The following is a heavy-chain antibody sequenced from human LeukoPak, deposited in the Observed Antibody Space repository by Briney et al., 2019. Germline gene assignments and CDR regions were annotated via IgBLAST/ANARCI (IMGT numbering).Heavy chain of an antibody. J-gene: IGHJ3*02. D-gene: IGHD4-17*01. CDR3: ARDRPVTTHAFDI. CDR1: GGSLSSGDYY. CDR2: IYYSGST. V-gene: IGHV4-30-4*08. Sequence: PSQTLSLTSTVSGGSLSSGDYYWSWIRQPPGKGLEWIGYIYYSGSTYYNPSLKSRVTISVDTSKNQFSLKLSSVTAADTAVYYCARDRPVTTHAFDIWGQGTMVTVSS.